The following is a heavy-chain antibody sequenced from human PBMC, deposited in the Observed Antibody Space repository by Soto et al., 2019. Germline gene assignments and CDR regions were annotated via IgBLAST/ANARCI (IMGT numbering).Heavy chain of an antibody. CDR3: AKELSGTAYYGMDV. CDR2: ISYDGSNK. D-gene: IGHD6-13*01. V-gene: IGHV3-30*18. J-gene: IGHJ6*02. Sequence: QVQLVESGGGVVQPGRSLRLSCAASGFTLSSYSMHWVRQAPGKGLEWVAVISYDGSNKYYADSVKGRFTISRDNSKNTLYLQMNSLRAEDTAVYYCAKELSGTAYYGMDVWGQGTTVTVSS. CDR1: GFTLSSYS.